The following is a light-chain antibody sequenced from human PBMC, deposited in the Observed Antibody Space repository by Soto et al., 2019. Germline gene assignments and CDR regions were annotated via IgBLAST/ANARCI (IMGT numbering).Light chain of an antibody. J-gene: IGKJ1*01. V-gene: IGKV3-20*01. CDR3: QQYGSSPRT. CDR1: QSVTSNY. Sequence: EIVLTQSPGTLSLSPGERATLSCRASQSVTSNYLAWFQQKPGQAPRLLMFGASTRATGIPDRFSGSGSGTDVTLTISRLEPEYFAVYYCQQYGSSPRTFGQGTKVEIK. CDR2: GAS.